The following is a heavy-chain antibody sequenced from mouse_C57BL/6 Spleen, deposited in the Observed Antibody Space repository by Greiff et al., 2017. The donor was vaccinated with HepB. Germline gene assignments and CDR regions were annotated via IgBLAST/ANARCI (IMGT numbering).Heavy chain of an antibody. J-gene: IGHJ3*01. CDR1: GFTFSSYG. CDR3: ARDQNYGSSHFAY. D-gene: IGHD1-1*01. CDR2: ISSGGSYT. V-gene: IGHV5-6*02. Sequence: EVMLVESGGDLVKPGGSLKLSCAASGFTFSSYGMSWVRQTPDKRLEWVATISSGGSYTYYPDSVKGRFTISRDNAKNTLYLQMSSLKSEDTAMYYCARDQNYGSSHFAYWGQGTLVTVSA.